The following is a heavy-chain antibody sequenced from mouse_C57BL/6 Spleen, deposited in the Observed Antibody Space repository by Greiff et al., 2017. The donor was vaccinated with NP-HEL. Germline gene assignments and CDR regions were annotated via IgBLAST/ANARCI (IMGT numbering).Heavy chain of an antibody. CDR2: IYPGSGST. J-gene: IGHJ2*01. V-gene: IGHV1-55*01. Sequence: QVQLQQPGAELVKPGASVKMSCKASGYTFTSYWITWVKQRPGQGLEWIGDIYPGSGSTNYNEKFKSKATLTVDTSSSTAYMQLSSLTSEDSAVYYCAKEISYYGSSPFDYWGQGTTLTVSS. CDR1: GYTFTSYW. CDR3: AKEISYYGSSPFDY. D-gene: IGHD1-1*01.